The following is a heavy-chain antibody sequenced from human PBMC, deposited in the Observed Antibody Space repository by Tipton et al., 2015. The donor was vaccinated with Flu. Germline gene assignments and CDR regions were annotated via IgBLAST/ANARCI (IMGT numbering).Heavy chain of an antibody. CDR1: GGSISSYH. CDR3: ARHRMVRGVISPYFYYGMDV. V-gene: IGHV4-59*08. D-gene: IGHD3-10*01. J-gene: IGHJ6*02. CDR2: ISYSGST. Sequence: PSLTCTVSGGSISSYHWSWIRQSPGKGLEWIGYISYSGSTNYNPSLKSRVTISVDTSKNQFSLKLSSVTAADTAVYYCARHRMVRGVISPYFYYGMDVWGRGTTVTVSS.